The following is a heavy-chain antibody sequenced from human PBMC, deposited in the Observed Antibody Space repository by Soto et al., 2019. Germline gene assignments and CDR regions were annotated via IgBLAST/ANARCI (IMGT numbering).Heavy chain of an antibody. CDR1: GGSISSYY. J-gene: IGHJ5*02. Sequence: QSQTLSLTCTVSGGSISSYYWSWIRQPPGKGLEWIGYIYYSGSTNYNPSLKSRVTRSVDTSKNQFSLKLSSVTAADTAVYYCEREHIPDGLNYYESSGNWCDPWGQGTLVNVSS. CDR3: EREHIPDGLNYYESSGNWCDP. V-gene: IGHV4-59*01. CDR2: IYYSGST. D-gene: IGHD3-22*01.